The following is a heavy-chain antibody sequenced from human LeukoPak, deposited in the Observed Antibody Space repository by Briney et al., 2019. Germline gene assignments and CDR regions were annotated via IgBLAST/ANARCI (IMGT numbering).Heavy chain of an antibody. CDR2: INGDGSST. CDR3: ARVVGGYSYANYYYYMDV. D-gene: IGHD5-18*01. J-gene: IGHJ6*03. CDR1: GFAFSSYW. Sequence: PGGSLRLSCAASGFAFSSYWMHWVRQAPGKGLVWLSHINGDGSSTNYADSVKGRFTISRDNAKNSLYLQMNSLRAEDTAVYYCARVVGGYSYANYYYYMDVWGKGTTVTISS. V-gene: IGHV3-74*01.